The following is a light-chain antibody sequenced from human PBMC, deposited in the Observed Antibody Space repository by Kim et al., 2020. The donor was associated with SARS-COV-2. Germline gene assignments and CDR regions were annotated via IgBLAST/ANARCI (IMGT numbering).Light chain of an antibody. J-gene: IGLJ1*01. CDR1: SSDVGAYNY. Sequence: GQSITISCTGTSSDVGAYNYVSWYQQHPGKAPNLLIYDVSNRPSGVSNRFSGSKSGNAASLTISGLEAEDEDDYYCSSYTSSSTNVFGTGTKVTVL. CDR3: SSYTSSSTNV. V-gene: IGLV2-14*03. CDR2: DVS.